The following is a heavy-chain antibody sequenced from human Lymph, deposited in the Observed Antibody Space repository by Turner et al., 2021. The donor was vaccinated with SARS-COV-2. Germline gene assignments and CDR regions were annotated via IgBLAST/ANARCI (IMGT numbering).Heavy chain of an antibody. CDR2: ISYDGSNK. D-gene: IGHD2-2*01. J-gene: IGHJ5*01. CDR3: ARGVPEFDS. V-gene: IGHV3-30*04. CDR1: GFTFSSYV. Sequence: QVQLVESGGGVVQPGRSLRLSCAASGFTFSSYVMHWVSQAPGKGLGWVAVISYDGSNKYYADSVKGRFTISRDYSKNTLYLQMNSLRAEDTAIYYCARGVPEFDSWGQGTLVTVSS.